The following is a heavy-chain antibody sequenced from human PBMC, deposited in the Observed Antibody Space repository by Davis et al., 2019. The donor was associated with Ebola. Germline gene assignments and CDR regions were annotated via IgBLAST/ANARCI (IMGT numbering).Heavy chain of an antibody. V-gene: IGHV1-18*04. CDR1: GYTFTGYY. D-gene: IGHD3-22*01. CDR2: ISAYNGNT. CDR3: ARDSRRYYYDSSGSPQSY. J-gene: IGHJ4*02. Sequence: ASVKVSCKASGYTFTGYYMHWVRQAPGQGLEWMGWISAYNGNTNYAQKLQGRVTMTTDTSTSTAYMELRSLRSDDTAVYYCARDSRRYYYDSSGSPQSYWGQGTLVTVSS.